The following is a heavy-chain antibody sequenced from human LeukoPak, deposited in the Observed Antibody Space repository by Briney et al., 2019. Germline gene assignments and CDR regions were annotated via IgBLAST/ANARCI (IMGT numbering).Heavy chain of an antibody. CDR2: ISATGGTT. Sequence: GGSLRLSCAASGFTFSSYGMSWVRQAPGKGLEWVSAISATGGTTYYADSVKGRFTISRDNSKNTLYLQMNSLRAEDTAVYYCAKGGMTTVYFDYWGQGTLVTVSS. D-gene: IGHD4-17*01. J-gene: IGHJ4*02. CDR1: GFTFSSYG. CDR3: AKGGMTTVYFDY. V-gene: IGHV3-23*01.